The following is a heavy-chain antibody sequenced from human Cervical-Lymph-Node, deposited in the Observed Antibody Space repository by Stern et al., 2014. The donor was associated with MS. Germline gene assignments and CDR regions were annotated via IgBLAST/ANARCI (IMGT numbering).Heavy chain of an antibody. Sequence: QVTLRESGPALVKPRQTLTLTCTLSGFSLSTSGMCVSWIRQPPGKALEWLGRIAWDDDKYYSTSLQTRLTISKDTSKSQVVLTMTNVDPVDTATYYCARQQLIKGDWFDLWGQGTLVTVSS. CDR3: ARQQLIKGDWFDL. D-gene: IGHD6-13*01. V-gene: IGHV2-70*15. CDR2: IAWDDDK. CDR1: GFSLSTSGMC. J-gene: IGHJ5*02.